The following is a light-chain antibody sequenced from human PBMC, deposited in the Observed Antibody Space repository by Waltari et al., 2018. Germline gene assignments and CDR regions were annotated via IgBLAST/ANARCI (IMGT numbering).Light chain of an antibody. CDR2: EVS. J-gene: IGLJ2*01. Sequence: QSALTQPPSASGSPGQSVTISRTGTSRHVGGYNYASWYHKHPGKAPKPMIYEVSKRPSGVPDRFSGSKSGNTASLTVSGLQAEDEADYYCSSYAGSNNLVFGGGTKLTVL. V-gene: IGLV2-8*01. CDR3: SSYAGSNNLV. CDR1: SRHVGGYNY.